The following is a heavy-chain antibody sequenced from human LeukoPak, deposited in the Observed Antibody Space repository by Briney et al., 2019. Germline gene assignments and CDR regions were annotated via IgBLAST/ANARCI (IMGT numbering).Heavy chain of an antibody. J-gene: IGHJ6*03. Sequence: GGSLRLSCAASGFTFSSYGMHWVRQAPGKGLEWVAVIWYDGSNKYYADSVKGRFTISRDNSKNTLYLQMNSLRAEDTAVYSCAKTSGYPPQDYYMDVWGKGTTVTVSS. CDR3: AKTSGYPPQDYYMDV. CDR2: IWYDGSNK. V-gene: IGHV3-33*06. D-gene: IGHD3-22*01. CDR1: GFTFSSYG.